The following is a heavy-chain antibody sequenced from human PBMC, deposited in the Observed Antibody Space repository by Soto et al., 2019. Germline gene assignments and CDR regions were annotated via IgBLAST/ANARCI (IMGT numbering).Heavy chain of an antibody. Sequence: SETLSLTCTVSGGSISSGGYYWSWIRQHPGKGLEWIGYIYYSGSTYYNPSLKSRVTISVDTSKNQFTLKLSSVTAADTALYYCAREPQFRGTYYYMDVWGKGTTVTVSS. V-gene: IGHV4-31*03. CDR3: AREPQFRGTYYYMDV. CDR2: IYYSGST. D-gene: IGHD3-16*01. CDR1: GGSISSGGYY. J-gene: IGHJ6*03.